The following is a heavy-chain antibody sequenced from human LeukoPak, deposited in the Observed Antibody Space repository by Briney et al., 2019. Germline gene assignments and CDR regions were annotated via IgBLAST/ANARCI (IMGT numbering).Heavy chain of an antibody. Sequence: GGSLRLSCAASGFTFSSYSMNWVRQAPGKGLEWVSSISSSSSYIYYADSVKGRFTISRDNAKNSLYLQMNSLRAEDTAVYYCARDAWIQLWFCAFDIWGQGTMVTVSS. D-gene: IGHD5-18*01. CDR1: GFTFSSYS. CDR2: ISSSSSYI. J-gene: IGHJ3*02. CDR3: ARDAWIQLWFCAFDI. V-gene: IGHV3-21*01.